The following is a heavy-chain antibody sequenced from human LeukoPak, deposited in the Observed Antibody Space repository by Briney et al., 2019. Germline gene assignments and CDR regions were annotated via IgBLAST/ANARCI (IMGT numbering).Heavy chain of an antibody. D-gene: IGHD1-26*01. CDR1: GYTFTGYY. CDR2: INPNSGGT. Sequence: WASVKVSCKASGYTFTGYYMHWVRQAPGQGLEWMGRINPNSGGTNYAQKFQGRVTMTRDTSISTAYMELSRLRSDDTAVYYCARAPIVGATNWFDPWGQGTLVTVSS. CDR3: ARAPIVGATNWFDP. J-gene: IGHJ5*02. V-gene: IGHV1-2*06.